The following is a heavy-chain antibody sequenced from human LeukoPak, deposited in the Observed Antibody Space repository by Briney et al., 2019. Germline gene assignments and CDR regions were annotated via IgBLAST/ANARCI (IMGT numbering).Heavy chain of an antibody. J-gene: IGHJ3*02. V-gene: IGHV7-4-1*02. CDR1: GYTFTS. D-gene: IGHD6-19*01. CDR3: ASQYSSGWYASFDAFDI. Sequence: ASVKVSCKASGYTFTSMNWVRQAPGQGLEWMGWINTNTGNPRYAQGFTGRFVFSLDTSVNTAYLQISSLKAEDTAVYYCASQYSSGWYASFDAFDIWGQGTLVTVSS. CDR2: INTNTGNP.